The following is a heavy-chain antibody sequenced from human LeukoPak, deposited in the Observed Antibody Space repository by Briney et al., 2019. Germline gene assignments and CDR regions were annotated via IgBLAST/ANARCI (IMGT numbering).Heavy chain of an antibody. CDR3: ARHPRGVTTGFDY. D-gene: IGHD1-26*01. CDR2: INHSGST. J-gene: IGHJ4*02. V-gene: IGHV4-34*01. Sequence: SETLSLTCAVYGGSFSGYYWSWIRQPPGKGLEWIGEINHSGSTNYNPSLKSRVTISVDTSKNQFSLKLSSVAAADTAVYYCARHPRGVTTGFDYWGQGTLVTVSS. CDR1: GGSFSGYY.